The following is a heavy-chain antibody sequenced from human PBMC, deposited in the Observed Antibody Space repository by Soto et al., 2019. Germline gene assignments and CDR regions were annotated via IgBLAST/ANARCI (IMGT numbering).Heavy chain of an antibody. V-gene: IGHV3-11*01. CDR2: ISSSGSTI. J-gene: IGHJ4*02. CDR3: ARDPVLRYFDWFRSQTAMPHYFDY. Sequence: QVQLVESGGGLVKPGGSLRLSCAASGFTFSDYYMSWIRQAPGKGLEWVSYISSSGSTIYYADSVNGRFTISRDNAKNSLYLQMNSLRAEDTAVYYCARDPVLRYFDWFRSQTAMPHYFDYWGQGTLVTVSS. CDR1: GFTFSDYY. D-gene: IGHD3-9*01.